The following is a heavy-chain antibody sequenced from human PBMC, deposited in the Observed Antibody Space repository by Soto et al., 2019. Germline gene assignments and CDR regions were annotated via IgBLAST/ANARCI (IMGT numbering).Heavy chain of an antibody. CDR2: ISYDGSNK. V-gene: IGHV3-30*18. CDR3: AKDLKLRGAAYYYGMAG. CDR1: GFTFSSYG. J-gene: IGHJ6*02. D-gene: IGHD5-12*01. Sequence: QVQLVESGGGVVQPGRSLRLSCAASGFTFSSYGMHWVRQAPGKGLEWVAVISYDGSNKYYADSVKGRFTISSDNVKNTLYLQMYGLRAEDTAVYYCAKDLKLRGAAYYYGMAGWGQVTTVTVSS.